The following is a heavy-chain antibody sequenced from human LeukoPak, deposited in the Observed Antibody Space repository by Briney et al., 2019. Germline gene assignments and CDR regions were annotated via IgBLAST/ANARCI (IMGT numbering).Heavy chain of an antibody. Sequence: GASVKVSCKPSGHIFTDYSMHWVRQAPGRGLEWMGWISSDSGGTNYAQNFQGRVTMTRDTSISTVYMELSRLRSDDTAVYFCASPATAQSCRNGICYLDYWGQGTLVTVSS. D-gene: IGHD2-8*01. CDR3: ASPATAQSCRNGICYLDY. J-gene: IGHJ4*02. CDR1: GHIFTDYS. CDR2: ISSDSGGT. V-gene: IGHV1-2*02.